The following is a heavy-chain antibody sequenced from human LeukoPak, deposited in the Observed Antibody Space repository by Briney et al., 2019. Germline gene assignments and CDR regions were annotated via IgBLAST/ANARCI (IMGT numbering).Heavy chain of an antibody. CDR3: ANPSIYYDFWSGSYYFDY. J-gene: IGHJ4*02. D-gene: IGHD3-3*01. Sequence: GGSLRHSCAASGFTFSSYAMCWVCPAPGEGLEWVSAIIGSGGSTYYADSVKGRFTITRDNSKNTLYLQMNSLRAEDTAVDYCANPSIYYDFWSGSYYFDYWGQGTLVTVSS. V-gene: IGHV3-23*01. CDR1: GFTFSSYA. CDR2: IIGSGGST.